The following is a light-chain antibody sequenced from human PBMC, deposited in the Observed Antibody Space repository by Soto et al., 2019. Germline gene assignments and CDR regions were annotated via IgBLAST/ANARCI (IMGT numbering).Light chain of an antibody. V-gene: IGLV1-47*01. J-gene: IGLJ3*02. Sequence: QAVVTQPPSASGTPGQRVTISCSGSSSNIGSQYVYWYQQVPGTAPKLLIFRDDQRPSGVSDRFSASKSGTSASLAISGLRSEDESVYYCAAWDDSLSGGVFGTGTQLTVL. CDR2: RDD. CDR1: SSNIGSQY. CDR3: AAWDDSLSGGV.